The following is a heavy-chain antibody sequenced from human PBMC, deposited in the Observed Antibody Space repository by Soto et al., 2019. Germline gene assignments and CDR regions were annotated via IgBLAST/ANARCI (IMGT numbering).Heavy chain of an antibody. CDR3: ASPITGDIWFDP. Sequence: QLQLQESGSGLVKPSQTLSLTCAVSGGSISRGGYSWSWIRQPPGKGLEWIGYIYHSGSTYYNPSLEGRVTLSVDRSQNQFSLKLRSVTAADTAVYYCASPITGDIWFDPCGQGTLVTVSS. V-gene: IGHV4-30-2*01. CDR2: IYHSGST. J-gene: IGHJ5*02. D-gene: IGHD7-27*01. CDR1: GGSISRGGYS.